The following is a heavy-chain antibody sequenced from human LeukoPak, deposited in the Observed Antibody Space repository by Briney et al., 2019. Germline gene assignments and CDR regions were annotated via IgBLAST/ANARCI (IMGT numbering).Heavy chain of an antibody. Sequence: GGSLRLSCAASGFTFSSYWMHWVRQAPGKGLVWVSRINSDGSSTSYADSVKGRFTISRDNAKNTLYLQTNSLRAEDTAVYYCAKDHEPFSSWYSFGHWGQGTLVTVSS. J-gene: IGHJ4*02. CDR2: INSDGSST. D-gene: IGHD6-13*01. V-gene: IGHV3-74*01. CDR3: AKDHEPFSSWYSFGH. CDR1: GFTFSSYW.